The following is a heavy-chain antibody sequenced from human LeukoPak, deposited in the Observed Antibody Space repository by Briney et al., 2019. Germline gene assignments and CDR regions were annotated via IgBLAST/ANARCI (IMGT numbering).Heavy chain of an antibody. J-gene: IGHJ6*03. Sequence: SVKVSCKASGGTFDRCAISWVRQAPGQGLEWMGGIAPIFGTPNYAQNFQGRVTITTDESTSTAYMELSSLRSDDTAVYYCASHFRSNHYYFYYMDVWGTGTTVTVS. CDR1: GGTFDRCA. V-gene: IGHV1-69*05. D-gene: IGHD3-16*02. CDR3: ASHFRSNHYYFYYMDV. CDR2: IAPIFGTP.